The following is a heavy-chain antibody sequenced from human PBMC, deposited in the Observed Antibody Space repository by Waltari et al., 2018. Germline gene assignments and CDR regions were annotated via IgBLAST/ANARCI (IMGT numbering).Heavy chain of an antibody. Sequence: EVQLVESGGGLVQPGRSLRLSCAASGFTFTSYGMSWVRQAPGKGLEWVSAISGSGGSTYYADSVKGRFTITRDNSKNTLFLQMNSLRAEDTAVYYCAKEGINSSWNITFDYWGQEPWSPSPQ. CDR1: GFTFTSYG. V-gene: IGHV3-23*04. D-gene: IGHD6-13*01. CDR3: AKEGINSSWNITFDY. J-gene: IGHJ4*01. CDR2: ISGSGGST.